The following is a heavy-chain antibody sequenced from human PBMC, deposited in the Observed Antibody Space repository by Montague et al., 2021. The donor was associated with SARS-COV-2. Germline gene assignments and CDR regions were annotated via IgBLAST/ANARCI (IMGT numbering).Heavy chain of an antibody. J-gene: IGHJ3*02. D-gene: IGHD3-22*01. Sequence: TLSLTCTVSGGSISSGSYYWSWIRQPAGKGLEWIGRIYTSGSTNYNPSLKSRVTISVDTSKNQFSLKLSSVTAAATAVYSCARVPPYYYDSSGYYSGAFDIWGQGTMVTVSS. CDR1: GGSISSGSYY. CDR2: IYTSGST. V-gene: IGHV4-61*02. CDR3: ARVPPYYYDSSGYYSGAFDI.